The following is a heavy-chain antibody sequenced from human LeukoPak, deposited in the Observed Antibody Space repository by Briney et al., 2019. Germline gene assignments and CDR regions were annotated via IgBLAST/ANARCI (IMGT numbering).Heavy chain of an antibody. CDR3: GRFGYVAAVDS. V-gene: IGHV3-7*01. CDR2: IEPAVSAT. Sequence: GGSLRLSCTASGFTFSSYWMTWVSQAPGKGLEWVAIIEPAVSATYYVDSVKGRFTISRDNDKNLLYLKMNSLRAEDSAVYHCGRFGYVAAVDSWGQGALVTVSS. D-gene: IGHD2-15*01. CDR1: GFTFSSYW. J-gene: IGHJ4*02.